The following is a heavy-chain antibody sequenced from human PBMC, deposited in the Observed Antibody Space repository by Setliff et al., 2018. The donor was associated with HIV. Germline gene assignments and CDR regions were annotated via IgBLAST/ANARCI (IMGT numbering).Heavy chain of an antibody. Sequence: SETLSLTCAVYGGSFSGYYWSWIRQHPGKGLEWMGYMSKRGTYIINPSLESRMTISVDTSKSQFSLKLTSVTAADTAVYYCARDYAGYFDYWGQGTLVTVSS. CDR2: MSKRGTY. CDR1: GGSFSGYY. D-gene: IGHD4-17*01. CDR3: ARDYAGYFDY. V-gene: IGHV4-34*01. J-gene: IGHJ4*02.